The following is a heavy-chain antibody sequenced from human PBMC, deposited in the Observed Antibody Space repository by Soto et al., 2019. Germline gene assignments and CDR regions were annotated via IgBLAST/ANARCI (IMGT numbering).Heavy chain of an antibody. CDR1: GGTFSSYA. V-gene: IGHV1-69*06. CDR3: ARDRSRDCYRPAFDY. D-gene: IGHD2-21*01. J-gene: IGHJ4*02. CDR2: IIPIFGTA. Sequence: QVQLVQSGAEVKKPGSSVNVSCKASGGTFSSYAISWVRQAPGQGLEWMGGIIPIFGTANYAQKFQGRVMITADKSTSTDYMELSSLRYEDTAVYYCARDRSRDCYRPAFDYWGQGTLVTVSS.